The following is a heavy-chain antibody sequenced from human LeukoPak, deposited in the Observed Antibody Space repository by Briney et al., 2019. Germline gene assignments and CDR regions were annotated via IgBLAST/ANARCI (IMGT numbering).Heavy chain of an antibody. CDR1: GFTFSSYW. Sequence: GGSLRLSCAASGFTFSSYWMHWVRQAPGKGLVWVSRINSDGSSTSYADSVKGRFTISRDNAKNTLYLQMNSLRAEDTAVYYCARWPLRVDGFGESRNYFDYWGQGTLVTVSS. CDR3: ARWPLRVDGFGESRNYFDY. V-gene: IGHV3-74*01. CDR2: INSDGSST. D-gene: IGHD3-10*01. J-gene: IGHJ4*02.